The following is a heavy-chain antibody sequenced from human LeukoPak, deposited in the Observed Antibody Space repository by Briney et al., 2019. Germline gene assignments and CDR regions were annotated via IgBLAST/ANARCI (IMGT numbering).Heavy chain of an antibody. J-gene: IGHJ4*02. CDR2: INPSGGST. CDR1: GYTCTSDY. V-gene: IGHV1-46*01. CDR3: ARVAGTTRNYYFDY. D-gene: IGHD1-1*01. Sequence: GSLKVACKASGYTCTSDYMHWVRQAPGQGLDWMGIINPSGGSTSYAQKFQGRVTMTRDMSTSTVYMELSSLRSEDTAVYYCARVAGTTRNYYFDYWGQGTLVTVSS.